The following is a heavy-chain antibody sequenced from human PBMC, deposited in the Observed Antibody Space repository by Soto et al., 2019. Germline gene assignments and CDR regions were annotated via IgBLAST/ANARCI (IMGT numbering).Heavy chain of an antibody. CDR1: GGTFSSYA. J-gene: IGHJ1*01. D-gene: IGHD6-13*01. V-gene: IGHV1-69*13. CDR2: IIPIFGTA. CDR3: SGYSSSWVVYFQH. Sequence: ASVKVSCRASGGTFSSYAISWVRQAPGQGLEWMGGIIPIFGTANYAQKFQGRVTITADESTSTAYMELSSLRSEDTAVYYCSGYSSSWVVYFQHWGQGTLVTVSS.